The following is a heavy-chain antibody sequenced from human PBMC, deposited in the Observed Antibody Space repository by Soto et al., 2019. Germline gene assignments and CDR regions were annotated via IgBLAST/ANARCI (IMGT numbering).Heavy chain of an antibody. J-gene: IGHJ6*02. CDR3: ARERRLGIDGMDV. V-gene: IGHV1-8*01. D-gene: IGHD7-27*01. Sequence: QVQLVQSGAEVKKPGASVKVSCKASGYTFTSDDINWVRQATGQGLEWMGWMNRNSGNTGYAQKFQGRVTMTWNTSISTAYMELSSLGSEDTAVYYCARERRLGIDGMDVWGQGTTVTVSS. CDR2: MNRNSGNT. CDR1: GYTFTSDD.